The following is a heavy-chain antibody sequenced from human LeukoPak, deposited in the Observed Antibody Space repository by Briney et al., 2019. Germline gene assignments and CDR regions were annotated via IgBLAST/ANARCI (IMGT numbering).Heavy chain of an antibody. J-gene: IGHJ2*01. Sequence: SETLSLTCTVSGGSISSYYWSWIRQPPGKGLEWIGYSYYSGSTNYNPSLTCRVTISVDTSKNQFSLKLSSVTAADTAVYYCARLYGSDWYFDLWGRGTLVIVSS. V-gene: IGHV4-59*08. CDR2: SYYSGST. CDR1: GGSISSYY. D-gene: IGHD3-16*01. CDR3: ARLYGSDWYFDL.